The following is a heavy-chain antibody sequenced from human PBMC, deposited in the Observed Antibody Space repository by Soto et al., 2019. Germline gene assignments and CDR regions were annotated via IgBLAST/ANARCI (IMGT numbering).Heavy chain of an antibody. CDR2: IYYSGST. J-gene: IGHJ5*02. V-gene: IGHV4-59*01. D-gene: IGHD4-17*01. CDR3: ARDHGDYERWKFDP. Sequence: SETLSLTCTVSGGSISSYYWSWIRQPPGKGLELIGYIYYSGSTNYNPSLKSRVTISVDTSKNQFSLKLSSVTAADTAVYYCARDHGDYERWKFDPWGQGTLVTVSS. CDR1: GGSISSYY.